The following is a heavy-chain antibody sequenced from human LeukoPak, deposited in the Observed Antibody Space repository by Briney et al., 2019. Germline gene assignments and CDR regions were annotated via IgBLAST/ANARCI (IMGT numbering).Heavy chain of an antibody. J-gene: IGHJ6*02. D-gene: IGHD3-3*01. V-gene: IGHV4-59*01. CDR3: AKGGIFDFWSAPSPMDV. CDR1: GGSISPYY. CDR2: IYYSGST. Sequence: SETLSLTCTVSGGSISPYYWSWIRQPPGKGLEWIGYIYYSGSTNYNPSLESRVTISVDTSINQFSLQLRSVTAADTAVYYCAKGGIFDFWSAPSPMDVWGQGTTVTVSS.